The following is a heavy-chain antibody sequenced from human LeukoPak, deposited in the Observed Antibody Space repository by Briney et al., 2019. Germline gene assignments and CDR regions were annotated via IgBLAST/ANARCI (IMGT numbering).Heavy chain of an antibody. CDR2: ISYSGST. D-gene: IGHD3-10*01. V-gene: IGHV4-59*08. CDR3: ARHLDYYGSGTYEF. CDR1: GGSFSSYY. Sequence: SETPSLTCAVFGGSFSSYYWSWIRQPPGKGLEWIGYISYSGSTNYNPSLKSRVTISVDASKNQFSLSLSSVTAADTAVYYCARHLDYYGSGTYEFWGQGTLVTVSS. J-gene: IGHJ4*02.